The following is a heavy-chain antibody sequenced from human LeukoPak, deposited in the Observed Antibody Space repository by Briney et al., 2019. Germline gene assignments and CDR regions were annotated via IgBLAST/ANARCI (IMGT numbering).Heavy chain of an antibody. CDR2: IYYSGAT. V-gene: IGHV4-38-2*01. CDR3: AKYGSTSGRGFDP. CDR1: GFSISSDSY. Sequence: SETLSLTCAVSGFSISSDSYWGWIRQPPGKGLEWIGTIYYSGATYYSPSLKSRVTISLDTSKNHFSLRLTSVTAADTAVYYCAKYGSTSGRGFDPWGQGTLVTVFS. D-gene: IGHD1-26*01. J-gene: IGHJ5*02.